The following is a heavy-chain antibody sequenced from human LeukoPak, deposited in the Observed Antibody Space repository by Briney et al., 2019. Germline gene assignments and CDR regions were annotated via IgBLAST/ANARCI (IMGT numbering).Heavy chain of an antibody. J-gene: IGHJ4*02. CDR2: IHYSGST. Sequence: SETLSLTCAVSGGSISTNIYYWAWIRQPPGGGLQWIGNIHYSGSTYYNPSLKSRVTISVDTSKSQFSLKLSSVTAADTAVYYCARAGFTFSDYFGSFFDYWGQGTLVTVSS. CDR3: ARAGFTFSDYFGSFFDY. CDR1: GGSISTNIYY. D-gene: IGHD3-10*01. V-gene: IGHV4-39*07.